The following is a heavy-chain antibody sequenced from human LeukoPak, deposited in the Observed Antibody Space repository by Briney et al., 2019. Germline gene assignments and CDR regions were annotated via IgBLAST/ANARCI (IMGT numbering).Heavy chain of an antibody. Sequence: PSETLSLTCAVYGGSFSGYYWSWIRQPPGKGLEWIGEINHSGSTNYNPSLKSRVTISVDTSKNQFSLKLSSVTAADTAVYYCASLSRDGYNLGRAFDYWGQGTLVTVSS. J-gene: IGHJ4*02. D-gene: IGHD5-24*01. CDR1: GGSFSGYY. V-gene: IGHV4-34*01. CDR3: ASLSRDGYNLGRAFDY. CDR2: INHSGST.